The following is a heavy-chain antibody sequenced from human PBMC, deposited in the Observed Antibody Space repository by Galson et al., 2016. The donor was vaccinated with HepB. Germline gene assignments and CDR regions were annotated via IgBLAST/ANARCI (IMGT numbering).Heavy chain of an antibody. J-gene: IGHJ6*02. Sequence: SVKVSCKASGYTFTSYGISWVRQAPGQGLEWMGWISTYNGNTNYAQTLQGRVTMTTDTSTSTAYMELRSLRSDDTAVYYCAREGDFWSGYYRDYYYYGMDVWGQGTTVTVSS. D-gene: IGHD3-3*01. V-gene: IGHV1-18*01. CDR2: ISTYNGNT. CDR1: GYTFTSYG. CDR3: AREGDFWSGYYRDYYYYGMDV.